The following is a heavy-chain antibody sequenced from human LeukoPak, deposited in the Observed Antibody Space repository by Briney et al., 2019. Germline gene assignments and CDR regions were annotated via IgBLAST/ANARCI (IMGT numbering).Heavy chain of an antibody. J-gene: IGHJ6*03. Sequence: GGSLRLSCAASGFTFSSYAMSWVRQAPGKGLEWASAISGSGGSTYYADSVKGRFTISRDNSKNTLYLQMNSLRAEDTAVYYCAKPLDCSSTSCNGYYYYHMDVWGKGTTVTVSS. CDR1: GFTFSSYA. V-gene: IGHV3-23*01. D-gene: IGHD2-2*01. CDR2: ISGSGGST. CDR3: AKPLDCSSTSCNGYYYYHMDV.